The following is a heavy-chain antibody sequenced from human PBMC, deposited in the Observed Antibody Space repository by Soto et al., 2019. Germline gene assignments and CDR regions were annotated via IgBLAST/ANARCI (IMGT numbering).Heavy chain of an antibody. D-gene: IGHD3-16*01. V-gene: IGHV3-53*01. CDR1: GFSVSNNH. CDR3: AGRLTTAASLDY. Sequence: VQLVESGGGLIQPGGSLRLSCAASGFSVSNNHMTWVRQAAGKGLEWGSLIHGGGSTYYADSVKGRFTISRDNSKNTLYLQMDSLRAEDTAIYYCAGRLTTAASLDYWGQGPLVTVSS. J-gene: IGHJ4*02. CDR2: IHGGGST.